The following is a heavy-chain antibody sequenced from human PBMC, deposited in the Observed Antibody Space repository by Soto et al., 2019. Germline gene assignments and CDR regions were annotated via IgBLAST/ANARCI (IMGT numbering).Heavy chain of an antibody. J-gene: IGHJ4*02. D-gene: IGHD1-7*01. CDR2: IYHSGST. CDR1: GGSISSNGFGNC. V-gene: IGHV4-31*03. CDR3: ARRLTGTTGDY. Sequence: SETLSLTCTVSGGSISSNGFGNCWSWIRQLPGKGLEWIGYIYHSGSTYYNPPLESRVTISVDTSKNQISLKLSSVTAADTAVYYCARRLTGTTGDYWGQGTLVTVSS.